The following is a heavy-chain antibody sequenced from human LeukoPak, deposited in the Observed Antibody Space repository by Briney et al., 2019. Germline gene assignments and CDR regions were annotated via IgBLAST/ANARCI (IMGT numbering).Heavy chain of an antibody. D-gene: IGHD1-26*01. CDR2: IWYDGSNK. J-gene: IGHJ4*02. CDR3: ARDPEWELLGGTYYFDY. V-gene: IGHV3-33*01. CDR1: GFTFSSYG. Sequence: GGSLRLSCAASGFTFSSYGMHWVRQAPGKGLEWVAVIWYDGSNKYYADSVKGRFTISRDNSKNTLYLQMNSLRAEDTAVYYRARDPEWELLGGTYYFDYWGQGTLVTVSS.